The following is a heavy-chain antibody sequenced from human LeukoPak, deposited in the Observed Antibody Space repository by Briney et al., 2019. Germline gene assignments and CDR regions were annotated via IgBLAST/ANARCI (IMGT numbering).Heavy chain of an antibody. CDR3: ARDGVVRGVIIAGYNWFDP. D-gene: IGHD3-10*01. Sequence: ASVKVSCKASGYTFTSYGISWVRQAPGQGLEWMGWISAYNGNTNYAQKLQGRVTMTTDTSTSTAYMELRSLRSDDTAVYYCARDGVVRGVIIAGYNWFDPWGQGTLVTVSS. CDR1: GYTFTSYG. J-gene: IGHJ5*02. CDR2: ISAYNGNT. V-gene: IGHV1-18*04.